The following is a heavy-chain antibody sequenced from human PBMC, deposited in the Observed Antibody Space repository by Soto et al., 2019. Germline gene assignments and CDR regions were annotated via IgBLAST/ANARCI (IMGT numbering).Heavy chain of an antibody. CDR2: ISGSGEST. CDR1: GFTFGTYG. Sequence: LRLSFAASGFTFGTYGMSWVRQAPGKGLEWVSVISGSGESTYYADSVKGRFTISRDNSKNTLYLQTNSLRAEDTAVYYCAKDWVLFDIWGQGTMVTVSS. CDR3: AKDWVLFDI. J-gene: IGHJ3*02. D-gene: IGHD3-16*01. V-gene: IGHV3-23*01.